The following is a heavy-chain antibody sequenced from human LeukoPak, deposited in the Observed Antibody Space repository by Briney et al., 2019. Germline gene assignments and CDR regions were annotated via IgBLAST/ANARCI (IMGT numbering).Heavy chain of an antibody. CDR3: ARESVAAAGILFDY. CDR1: GGSFSSYY. J-gene: IGHJ4*02. CDR2: IYYSGST. V-gene: IGHV4-59*01. Sequence: SETLSLTCTVSGGSFSSYYWSWIRQPPGKGLEWIGYIYYSGSTNYNPSLKSRVTISVDTSKNQFSLKLSSVTAADTAAYYCARESVAAAGILFDYWGQGTLVTVSS. D-gene: IGHD6-13*01.